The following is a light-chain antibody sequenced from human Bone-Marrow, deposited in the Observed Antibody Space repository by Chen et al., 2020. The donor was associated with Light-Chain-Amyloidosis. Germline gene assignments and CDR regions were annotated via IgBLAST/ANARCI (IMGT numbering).Light chain of an antibody. CDR1: DLPTKY. Sequence: SYELTQPPSVSVSPGQTARITCSGDDLPTKYAYWYQQKPGQAPVLVIHRDTERPSGISERFPGSSPGTTATFTISGVQAEDEADYHCQSADSSGTYEVIFGGGTKLTVL. CDR2: RDT. V-gene: IGLV3-25*03. J-gene: IGLJ2*01. CDR3: QSADSSGTYEVI.